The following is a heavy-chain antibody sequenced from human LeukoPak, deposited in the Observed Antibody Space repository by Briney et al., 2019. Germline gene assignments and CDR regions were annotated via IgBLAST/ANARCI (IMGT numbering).Heavy chain of an antibody. J-gene: IGHJ4*02. CDR2: ISYDGSNK. CDR1: GFTFSSYA. D-gene: IGHD3-10*01. CDR3: ARGITMVRGVIMGY. V-gene: IGHV3-30*04. Sequence: GRSLRLSCAASGFTFSSYAMHWVRQAPGKGLEWVAVISYDGSNKYYADSVKGRFTISRDNSKNTLYLQMNSLRAEDTAVYYCARGITMVRGVIMGYWGQGTLVTVSS.